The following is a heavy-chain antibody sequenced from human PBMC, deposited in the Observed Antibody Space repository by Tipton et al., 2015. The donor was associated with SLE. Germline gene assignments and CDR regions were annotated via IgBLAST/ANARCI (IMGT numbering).Heavy chain of an antibody. Sequence: TLSLTCAVYGGSFSGYYWSWIRQPPGKGLEWIGEINHSGSTNYNPSLKSRVTISVDTSKNQFSLKLSSVTAADTAVYYCARRIVVATTGWFDPWGQGTLVTVSS. J-gene: IGHJ5*02. D-gene: IGHD1-26*01. CDR2: INHSGST. CDR3: ARRIVVATTGWFDP. V-gene: IGHV4-34*01. CDR1: GGSFSGYY.